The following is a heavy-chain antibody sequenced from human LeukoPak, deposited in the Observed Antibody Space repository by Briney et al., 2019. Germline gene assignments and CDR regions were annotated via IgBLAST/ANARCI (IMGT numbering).Heavy chain of an antibody. CDR2: ISAYNADT. D-gene: IGHD1-1*01. V-gene: IGHV1-18*04. J-gene: IGHJ4*02. CDR3: ARSTPRAPFDY. CDR1: GYTFTSYY. Sequence: ASVKVSCKASGYTFTSYYMHWVRQAPGQGLEWMGWISAYNADTNYAQTLQGRVTMTTDTSTRTAYMELRGLRSDDTAVYFCARSTPRAPFDYWAREPWSPSPQ.